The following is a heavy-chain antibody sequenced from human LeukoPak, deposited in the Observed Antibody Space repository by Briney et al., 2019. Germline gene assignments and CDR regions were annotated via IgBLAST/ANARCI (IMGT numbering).Heavy chain of an antibody. D-gene: IGHD5-18*01. CDR1: GGSISSYY. CDR3: ARYSYGGYYFDY. Sequence: KPSETLSLTCTVSGGSISSYYWSWIRQPPGKGLEWIGYIYHSGSTNYNPSLKSRVTISVDTSKNQFSLKLSSVTAADTAVYYCARYSYGGYYFDYWGQGTLVTVSS. J-gene: IGHJ4*02. CDR2: IYHSGST. V-gene: IGHV4-59*01.